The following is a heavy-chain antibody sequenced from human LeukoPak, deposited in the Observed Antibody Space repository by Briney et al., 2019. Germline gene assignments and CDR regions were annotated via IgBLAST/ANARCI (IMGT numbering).Heavy chain of an antibody. D-gene: IGHD2-2*01. CDR2: IYYSGST. Sequence: AQTLSLTCTVSGGSISSGGYYWSWIREQPGKGLEWIWYIYYSGSTYYNQSLKSRVTIPVDKSKNQFSLKLGSVTAADTAVYYCARDCSYCSSTSCPNWFDPWGQGTLVSVPS. J-gene: IGHJ5*02. V-gene: IGHV4-31*03. CDR1: GGSISSGGYY. CDR3: ARDCSYCSSTSCPNWFDP.